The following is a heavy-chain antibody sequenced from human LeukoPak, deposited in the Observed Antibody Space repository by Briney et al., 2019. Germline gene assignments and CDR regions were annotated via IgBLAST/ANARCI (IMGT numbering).Heavy chain of an antibody. CDR2: VYYRGNT. CDR3: ARAGNNWSFDY. CDR1: GDSVSIYY. J-gene: IGHJ4*02. Sequence: SETLSLTCTVSGDSVSIYYWSWIRQPPGKGLEWIGYVYYRGNTNYNPSLKSRVTMAVDTSKNQFSLKVSSVTAADTAVYYCARAGNNWSFDYWGQGALVTVSS. V-gene: IGHV4-59*02. D-gene: IGHD1-1*01.